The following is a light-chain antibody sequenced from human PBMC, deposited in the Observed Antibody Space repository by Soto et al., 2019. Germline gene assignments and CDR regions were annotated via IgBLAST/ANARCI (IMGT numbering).Light chain of an antibody. CDR2: EVS. Sequence: QSVLTQPASVSGSPGQSITISCTGTSSDVGGYNYVSWYQQHPGKAPKLMIYEVSNRPSGVSNRFSGSKSGNTASLTISGLQAEDEADYDCSSYTSSSTVVVGGGTKLTAL. V-gene: IGLV2-14*01. J-gene: IGLJ2*01. CDR3: SSYTSSSTVV. CDR1: SSDVGGYNY.